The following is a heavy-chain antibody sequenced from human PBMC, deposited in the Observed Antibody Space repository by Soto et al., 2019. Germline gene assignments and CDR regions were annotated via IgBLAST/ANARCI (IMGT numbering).Heavy chain of an antibody. CDR2: IYPGDSDA. CDR1: GYTFSGYW. CDR3: AIDSGSYYTKFDY. J-gene: IGHJ4*02. D-gene: IGHD3-10*01. V-gene: IGHV5-51*01. Sequence: LGESLKISCKGSGYTFSGYWIGWVRQMSGKGLEWMGIIYPGDSDARYSPSFQGQVTISADESITTAYLQWDSLKASDTAMYYCAIDSGSYYTKFDYWGQGTLVTVSS.